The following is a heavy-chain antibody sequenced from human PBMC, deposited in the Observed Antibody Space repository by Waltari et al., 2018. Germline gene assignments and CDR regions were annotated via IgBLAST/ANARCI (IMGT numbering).Heavy chain of an antibody. J-gene: IGHJ4*02. D-gene: IGHD4-17*01. V-gene: IGHV3-15*01. CDR1: GVTFSTAW. Sequence: EVQLVEYGGGLVKPGGSLRLSCAAAGVTFSTAWMSWVRQAPGKGREWVGRIKSKTAGGTTGCTAPVKGRVTISRDNSRNTLYLQMYRLKTDVTAVYSCATYCILYGVYVMGGFDYWGQGTLVTVSS. CDR3: ATYCILYGVYVMGGFDY. CDR2: IKSKTAGGTT.